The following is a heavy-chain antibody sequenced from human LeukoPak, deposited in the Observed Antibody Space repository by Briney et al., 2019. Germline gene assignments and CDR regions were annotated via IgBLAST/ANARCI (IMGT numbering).Heavy chain of an antibody. CDR3: ARGRQAGSDRVIVVVPAAISWFDP. J-gene: IGHJ5*02. D-gene: IGHD2-2*02. CDR2: INPNSGGT. V-gene: IGHV1-2*02. CDR1: GYTFTGYY. Sequence: VASVKVSCKASGYTFTGYYMHWVRQAPGQGLEWMGWINPNSGGTNYAQKFQGRVTMTRDTSISTAYMELSRLRSDDTAVYYCARGRQAGSDRVIVVVPAAISWFDPWGQGTLVTVSS.